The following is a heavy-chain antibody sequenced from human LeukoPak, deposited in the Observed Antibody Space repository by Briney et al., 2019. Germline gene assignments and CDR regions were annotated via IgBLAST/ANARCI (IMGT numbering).Heavy chain of an antibody. CDR2: IYSSGST. J-gene: IGHJ4*02. Sequence: SETLSLTCNVSGGSMSVYYWNWLRQPPGKGLEWIGYIYSSGSTNYNPSLKSRVTISVDTSKNQFSLKLNSVTAADTAVYYCARGTTVRGLDYWGQGSLVTVSS. CDR3: ARGTTVRGLDY. V-gene: IGHV4-59*01. CDR1: GGSMSVYY. D-gene: IGHD4-11*01.